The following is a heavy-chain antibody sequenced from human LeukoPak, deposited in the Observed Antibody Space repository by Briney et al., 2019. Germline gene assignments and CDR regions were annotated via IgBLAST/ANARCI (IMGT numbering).Heavy chain of an antibody. V-gene: IGHV3-30*04. J-gene: IGHJ4*02. CDR3: ARAQVTWIQLWTEEGIDY. D-gene: IGHD5-18*01. CDR1: GFTFSSYA. CDR2: ISYDGSNK. Sequence: GGSLRLSCAASGFTFSSYAMHWVRQAPGKGLEWVAVISYDGSNKYYADSVKGRFTISRDNSKNTLYLQMNSLRAEDTAVYYCARAQVTWIQLWTEEGIDYWGQGTLVTVSS.